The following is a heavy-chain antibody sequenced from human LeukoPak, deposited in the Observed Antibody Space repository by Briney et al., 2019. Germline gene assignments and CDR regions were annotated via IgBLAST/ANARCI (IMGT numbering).Heavy chain of an antibody. CDR1: GYSFTSYW. CDR2: IYPGDSDT. CDR3: ARLGYYDFWSGYYGSWFDP. Sequence: GESLKISCKGSGYSFTSYWIGWVRQMPGKGLEWMGIIYPGDSDTRYSPSFQGQVTISADKSISTAYPQWSSLKASDTAMYYCARLGYYDFWSGYYGSWFDPWGQGTLVTVSS. J-gene: IGHJ5*02. V-gene: IGHV5-51*01. D-gene: IGHD3-3*01.